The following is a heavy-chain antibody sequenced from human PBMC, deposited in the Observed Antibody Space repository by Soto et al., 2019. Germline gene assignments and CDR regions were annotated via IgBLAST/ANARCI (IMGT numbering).Heavy chain of an antibody. J-gene: IGHJ4*02. CDR1: GDSISSYY. V-gene: IGHV4-34*01. CDR2: INHSGST. CDR3: AREPLT. Sequence: PSETLSLTCTVSGDSISSYYWSWIRQPPGKGLEWIGEINHSGSTNYNPSLKSRVTISVDTSKNQFSLKLSSVTAADTAVYYCAREPLTWGQGTLVTVSS.